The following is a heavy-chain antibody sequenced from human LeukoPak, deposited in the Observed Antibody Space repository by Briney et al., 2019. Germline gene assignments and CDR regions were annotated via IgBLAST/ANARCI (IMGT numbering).Heavy chain of an antibody. CDR2: IWYDGSNK. V-gene: IGHV3-33*01. Sequence: GGSLRLSCAASGFIFSNYGMHWVRQAPGKGLEWVALIWYDGSNKHYADSVKGRFTISRDNSKNTLYLQMSSLRVEDTAVYYCASRGQALDYWGQGTLVPVSS. J-gene: IGHJ4*02. CDR1: GFIFSNYG. D-gene: IGHD3-10*01. CDR3: ASRGQALDY.